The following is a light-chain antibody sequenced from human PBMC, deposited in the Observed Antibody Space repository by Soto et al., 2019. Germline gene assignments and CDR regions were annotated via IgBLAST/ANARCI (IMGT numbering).Light chain of an antibody. V-gene: IGLV2-14*01. J-gene: IGLJ3*02. CDR2: EVS. CDR1: SSDVGGYNS. CDR3: SSYTNINTRV. Sequence: QSALTQHASVSGSPGQSITISCTGTSSDVGGYNSVSWYQQHPGKAPELMIYEVSNRPSGVSNRFSGSKSGNTASLTISGLQAEDEADYYCSSYTNINTRVFGGGTKLTVL.